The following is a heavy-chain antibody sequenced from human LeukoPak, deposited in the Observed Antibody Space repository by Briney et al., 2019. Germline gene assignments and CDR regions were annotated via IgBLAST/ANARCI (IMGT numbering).Heavy chain of an antibody. CDR2: ISTYNANT. CDR1: GYTFTSYG. Sequence: GASVKVSCKASGYTFTSYGISWVRQAPGQGLGWMGWISTYNANTHYPQKLQGRVTMTTDTSTSTAYMELRSLRSDDTAVYYCAREGPQTLGASDYWGQGTLVTVSS. V-gene: IGHV1-18*01. J-gene: IGHJ4*02. CDR3: AREGPQTLGASDY. D-gene: IGHD1-26*01.